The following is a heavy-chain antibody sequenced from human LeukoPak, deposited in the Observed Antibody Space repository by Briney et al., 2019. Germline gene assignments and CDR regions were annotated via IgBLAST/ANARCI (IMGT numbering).Heavy chain of an antibody. CDR3: ARVRSSGYYFDY. Sequence: GGSLRLSCAASGFTFSSYSMNWVRQAPGKGLEWVSSISSSSSYIYYADSVKGRFTISRDNAKNSLYLQMNSLRAEDTAVYYCARVRSSGYYFDYWGQGTLVTVSS. CDR1: GFTFSSYS. D-gene: IGHD3-22*01. J-gene: IGHJ4*02. V-gene: IGHV3-21*01. CDR2: ISSSSSYI.